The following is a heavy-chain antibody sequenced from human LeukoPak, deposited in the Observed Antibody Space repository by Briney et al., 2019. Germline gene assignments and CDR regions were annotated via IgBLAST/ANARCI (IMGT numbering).Heavy chain of an antibody. CDR3: ALGGYGGNQRLGGIYYYYMDV. J-gene: IGHJ6*03. V-gene: IGHV4-31*03. CDR2: IYYSGST. Sequence: SETLSLTCTVSGGSISSGGYYWSWIRQHPGKGLEWIGYIYYSGSTYYNPSLKSRVTISVDTSKNQFSLKLSSVTAADTAVYYCALGGYGGNQRLGGIYYYYMDVWGKGTTATVSS. CDR1: GGSISSGGYY. D-gene: IGHD4-23*01.